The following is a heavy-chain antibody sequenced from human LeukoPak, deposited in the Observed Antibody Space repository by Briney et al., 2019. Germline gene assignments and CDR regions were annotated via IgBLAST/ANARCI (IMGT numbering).Heavy chain of an antibody. D-gene: IGHD3-10*01. Sequence: PGGSLRLSCAASGFTLRSFALPWVGRPPGRGRGGVSSISGSGGSTYYADSVQGRFTISRDNSKNTLYLQMNSLRAEDTAVYYCAKYLGSGTSFDDWGQGTLVTVSS. CDR2: ISGSGGST. CDR1: GFTLRSFA. V-gene: IGHV3-23*01. CDR3: AKYLGSGTSFDD. J-gene: IGHJ4*02.